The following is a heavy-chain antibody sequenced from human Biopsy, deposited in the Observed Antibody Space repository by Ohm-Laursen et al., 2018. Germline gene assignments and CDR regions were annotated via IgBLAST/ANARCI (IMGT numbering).Heavy chain of an antibody. V-gene: IGHV4-34*01. CDR2: INHSGRT. CDR3: VRGVDYYDPYHYYALDV. CDR1: GETFNGYY. D-gene: IGHD3-22*01. J-gene: IGHJ6*02. Sequence: VTLSLTCAVYGETFNGYYWSWLRQTPGKGLEWIGEINHSGRTNYNPSLKSRVTISVDTSKNQFSLKVRSVTAADTAVYYCVRGVDYYDPYHYYALDVWGQGTTVTVSS.